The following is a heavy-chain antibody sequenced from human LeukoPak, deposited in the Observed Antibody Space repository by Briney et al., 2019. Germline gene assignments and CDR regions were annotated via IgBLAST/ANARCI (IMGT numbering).Heavy chain of an antibody. D-gene: IGHD6-13*01. CDR1: GFTFSSYA. V-gene: IGHV3-23*01. CDR3: AKAQRSSSSLNWFDP. J-gene: IGHJ5*02. CDR2: ISGSGGST. Sequence: PGGSLRLSYAASGFTFSSYAMSWVRQAPGKGLEWVSAISGSGGSTYYADSVKGRFTISRDNSKNTLYLQMNSLRAEDTAVYYCAKAQRSSSSLNWFDPWGQGTLVTVS.